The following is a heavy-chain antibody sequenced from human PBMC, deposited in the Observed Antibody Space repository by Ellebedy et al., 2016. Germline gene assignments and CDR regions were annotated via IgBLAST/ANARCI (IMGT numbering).Heavy chain of an antibody. J-gene: IGHJ4*02. D-gene: IGHD3-16*01. CDR3: ARPVGFGGVINYFDS. Sequence: SATLSLTXTVSGGSINTYYWSWIRQAPGKGLEWIANIYNNGKTNYNAALKSRVTISTDTSTNQVSLRLTSVTAADTAVYYCARPVGFGGVINYFDSWGQGILVTVSS. CDR2: IYNNGKT. V-gene: IGHV4-59*03. CDR1: GGSINTYY.